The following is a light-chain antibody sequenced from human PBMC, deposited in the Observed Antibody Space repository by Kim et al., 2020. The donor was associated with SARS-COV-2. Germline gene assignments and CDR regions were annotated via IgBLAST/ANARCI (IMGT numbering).Light chain of an antibody. J-gene: IGKJ2*01. Sequence: SVSPGERATLSCRASQSVSSNLAWYQQTPGQAPRILIYGASTRATGIPARFSGTGSGTEFTLTISSLQSEDFAVYYCQQYNNWPYTFGQGTKLEI. V-gene: IGKV3-15*01. CDR3: QQYNNWPYT. CDR2: GAS. CDR1: QSVSSN.